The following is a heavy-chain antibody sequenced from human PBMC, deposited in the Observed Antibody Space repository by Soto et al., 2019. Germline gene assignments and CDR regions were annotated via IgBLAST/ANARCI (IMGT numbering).Heavy chain of an antibody. V-gene: IGHV3-9*01. J-gene: IGHJ4*02. Sequence: EVQLVESGGGLVQPGRSLRLSCVASGVTFEDFAVHWVRQAPGKGLEWVSGISWNSGRIGYVDSVKGRFTISRDNAKNSLYLQMNSLRAEDTALYYCAKDFGRDGSGPFDYWGQGTLVTVSS. CDR2: ISWNSGRI. CDR3: AKDFGRDGSGPFDY. CDR1: GVTFEDFA. D-gene: IGHD3-22*01.